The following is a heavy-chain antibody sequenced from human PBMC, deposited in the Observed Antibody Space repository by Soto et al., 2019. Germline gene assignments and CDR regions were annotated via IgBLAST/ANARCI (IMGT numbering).Heavy chain of an antibody. Sequence: GGSLRLSCAASEFTFNNYAMTWVRQTPGKGLEWVAGISGPGGRTYYADSVKGRFTISRDNSKNTLSLQMNGLRGEDTAVYYCAKVESYDFWGGYDYYDYSLYGMDVCGQRNTVPAS. CDR1: EFTFNNYA. D-gene: IGHD3-3*01. CDR3: AKVESYDFWGGYDYYDYSLYGMDV. CDR2: ISGPGGRT. V-gene: IGHV3-23*01. J-gene: IGHJ6*01.